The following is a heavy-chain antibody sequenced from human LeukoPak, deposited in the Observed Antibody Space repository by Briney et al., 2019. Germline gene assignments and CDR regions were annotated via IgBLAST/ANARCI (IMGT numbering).Heavy chain of an antibody. V-gene: IGHV3-21*01. J-gene: IGHJ4*02. D-gene: IGHD3-22*01. Sequence: PGGSLRLSCAASGFTFSSYSMNWVRQAPGKGLEWVSSISSSSSYIYYADSVKGRFTISRDNAKNSLYLQMNSLRAEDTAVYYCARDPYYDSSGPEMHVDFDYWGQGTLVTVSS. CDR2: ISSSSSYI. CDR3: ARDPYYDSSGPEMHVDFDY. CDR1: GFTFSSYS.